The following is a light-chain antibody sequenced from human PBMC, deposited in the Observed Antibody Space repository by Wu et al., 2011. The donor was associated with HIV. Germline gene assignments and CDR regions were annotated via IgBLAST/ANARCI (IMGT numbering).Light chain of an antibody. V-gene: IGKV3-20*01. J-gene: IGKJ2*01. CDR2: GAS. Sequence: EIVLTQSPGTLSLSPGERATLSCRASQSVSNSYLAWYQQKPGQAPRLLIYGASSRATGIPDRFSGSGSGTDFTLTISRLEPEDFVVYYCQHYGNSLYTFGLGDQAGDQT. CDR1: QSVSNSY. CDR3: QHYGNSLYT.